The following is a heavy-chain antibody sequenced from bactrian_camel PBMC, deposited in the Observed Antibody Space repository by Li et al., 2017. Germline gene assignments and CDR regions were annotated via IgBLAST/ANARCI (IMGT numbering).Heavy chain of an antibody. V-gene: IGHV3S55*01. CDR3: AASASFILTPRFYRFESSDYPY. Sequence: VQLVESGGGSVQAGGSLNLTCVASGFDFARYCMGWFRQAPGKGREGVAAIRRDDLTAYTDSVKGRFTISKDNAGNSLFLQMSNLKPEDTAMYYCAASASFILTPRFYRFESSDYPYRGQGTQVTVS. D-gene: IGHD4*01. CDR2: IRRDDLT. CDR1: GFDFARYC. J-gene: IGHJ4*01.